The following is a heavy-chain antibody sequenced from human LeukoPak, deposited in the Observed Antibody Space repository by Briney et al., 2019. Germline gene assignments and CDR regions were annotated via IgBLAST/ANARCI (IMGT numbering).Heavy chain of an antibody. J-gene: IGHJ4*02. CDR3: AEDGVVRGLGPYYFDS. D-gene: IGHD3-10*01. V-gene: IGHV3-23*01. CDR2: ISYSGGAT. Sequence: GGSLRLSCASSGFTFTSYAVSWVRQAPGKGLEWVSTISYSGGATYHTDSVKGRFTVSRDISKNTVYLQMNSLKAEDTAVYYCAEDGVVRGLGPYYFDSWGQGSLVTVSS. CDR1: GFTFTSYA.